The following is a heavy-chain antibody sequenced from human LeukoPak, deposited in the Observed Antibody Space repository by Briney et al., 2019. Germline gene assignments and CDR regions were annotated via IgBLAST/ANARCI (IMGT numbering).Heavy chain of an antibody. J-gene: IGHJ4*02. CDR3: TRETSSRYFDY. CDR2: MNPNSGNT. CDR1: GYTFTSYD. Sequence: ASVEVSCKASGYTFTSYDINWVRQATGQGLEWMGWMNPNSGNTGYAQKFQGRITITRNTSISTAYMELSSLRSEDTAVYYCTRETSSRYFDYWGQGTLVTVSS. V-gene: IGHV1-8*01.